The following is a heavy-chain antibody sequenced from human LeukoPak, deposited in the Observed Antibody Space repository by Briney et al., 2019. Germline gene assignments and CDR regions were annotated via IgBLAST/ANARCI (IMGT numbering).Heavy chain of an antibody. Sequence: GRSLRLSCAASGFTFSSYAMHWVRQAPGEGLEWVAVISYDGSNKYYADSVKGRFTISRDNSKNTLYLQMNSLRAEDTAVYYCARGGGNYEDYFDYWGQGTLVTVSS. CDR3: ARGGGNYEDYFDY. J-gene: IGHJ4*02. CDR2: ISYDGSNK. D-gene: IGHD4/OR15-4a*01. V-gene: IGHV3-30-3*01. CDR1: GFTFSSYA.